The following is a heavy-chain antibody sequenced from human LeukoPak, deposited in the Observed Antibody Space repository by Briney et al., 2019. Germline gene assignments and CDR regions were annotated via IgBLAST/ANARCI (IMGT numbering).Heavy chain of an antibody. CDR3: ASRVSDCSGGTCHSGRFDP. V-gene: IGHV1-2*02. J-gene: IGHJ5*02. Sequence: ASVKVSCKASGYTFTGDYIHCVPQAPGQGLEWMGWINPSSGGTNYAQNFQGRLTMTRDTSISTAYMELSRLTFDDTAVYSCASRVSDCSGGTCHSGRFDPWGQGTLVTVSS. CDR2: INPSSGGT. CDR1: GYTFTGDY. D-gene: IGHD2-15*01.